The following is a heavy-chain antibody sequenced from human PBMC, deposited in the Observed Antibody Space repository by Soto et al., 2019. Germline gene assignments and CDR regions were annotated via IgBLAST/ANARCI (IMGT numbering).Heavy chain of an antibody. CDR1: GYTFTSYA. V-gene: IGHV1-3*01. Sequence: ASVKVSFKASGYTFTSYAMHWVRQAPGQRLEWMGWINAGNGNTKYSQKFQGRVTITRDTSASTAYMELSSLRSEDTAVYYCARGVAVAGHYYYYGMDVWGQGTTVTVSS. J-gene: IGHJ6*02. D-gene: IGHD6-19*01. CDR2: INAGNGNT. CDR3: ARGVAVAGHYYYYGMDV.